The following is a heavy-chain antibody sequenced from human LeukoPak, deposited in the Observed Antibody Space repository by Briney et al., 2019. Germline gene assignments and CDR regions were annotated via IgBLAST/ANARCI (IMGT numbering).Heavy chain of an antibody. V-gene: IGHV3-30*18. CDR2: XXYDGSNK. J-gene: IGHJ4*02. CDR1: GFTFSSYG. D-gene: IGHD3-22*01. Sequence: GGSLRLSCAASGFTFSSYGMHWVRQAPGKGLEWVAVXXYDGSNKYYADSVKGRFTISRDNSKNTLYLQMNSLRAEDTAVYYCAKDSSYYYDSNGYFDYWGQGTLVTVSS. CDR3: AKDSSYYYDSNGYFDY.